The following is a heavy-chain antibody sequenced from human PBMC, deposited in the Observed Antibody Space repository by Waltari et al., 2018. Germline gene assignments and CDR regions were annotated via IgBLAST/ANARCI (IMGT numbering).Heavy chain of an antibody. Sequence: DVQLLESGGGLVQPGGSLRLSCAASGLIFSSFAMSWVRQAPGKGLEWVSTISGSGSSTYYADSGQGRFTISRDNSKNTLYLQMNSLRAEDTAVYYCAKDSHGYYRPFDFWGQGTLVTVSS. CDR1: GLIFSSFA. J-gene: IGHJ5*01. CDR3: AKDSHGYYRPFDF. D-gene: IGHD3-3*01. CDR2: ISGSGSST. V-gene: IGHV3-23*01.